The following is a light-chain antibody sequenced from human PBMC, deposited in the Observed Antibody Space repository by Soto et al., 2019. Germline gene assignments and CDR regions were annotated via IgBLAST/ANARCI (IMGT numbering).Light chain of an antibody. CDR1: QGISRY. J-gene: IGKJ5*01. Sequence: DIQMTQSPPSVSASVGDRVTITCRASQGISRYLAWYQQKPGEAPKLLIYAASSLQSGVSSRFSGSGSGTDFTLTISSLQPEDFATYYCQQTKSFPPITFGQGTRVETK. V-gene: IGKV1D-12*01. CDR3: QQTKSFPPIT. CDR2: AAS.